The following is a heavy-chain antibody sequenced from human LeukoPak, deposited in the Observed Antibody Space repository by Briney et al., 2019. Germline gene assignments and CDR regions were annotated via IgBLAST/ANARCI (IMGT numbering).Heavy chain of an antibody. CDR3: ARGVVVISSGDY. CDR1: GYSISSGYY. J-gene: IGHJ4*02. D-gene: IGHD3-22*01. Sequence: SETLSLTCAVSGYSISSGYYWGWIRQPPGKGLEWIGSIYHSGSTYYTPSLKSRVTISVDTSKNQFSLKLSSVTAADTAVYYCARGVVVISSGDYWGQGTLVTVSS. V-gene: IGHV4-38-2*01. CDR2: IYHSGST.